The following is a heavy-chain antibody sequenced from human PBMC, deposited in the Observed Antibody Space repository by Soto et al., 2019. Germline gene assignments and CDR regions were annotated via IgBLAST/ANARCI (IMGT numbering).Heavy chain of an antibody. Sequence: QVQLVQSGSELKKPGASVKVSCKASGYTFTSYAMNWVRQAPGQGLEWMGWINTNTGNPTYAQGFTGRFVFSLDTSVSTAYLQICSLKAEDTAVYYCARKTGDRAARVGPTKDAFDIWGQGTMVTVSS. V-gene: IGHV7-4-1*01. CDR3: ARKTGDRAARVGPTKDAFDI. D-gene: IGHD6-6*01. CDR1: GYTFTSYA. CDR2: INTNTGNP. J-gene: IGHJ3*02.